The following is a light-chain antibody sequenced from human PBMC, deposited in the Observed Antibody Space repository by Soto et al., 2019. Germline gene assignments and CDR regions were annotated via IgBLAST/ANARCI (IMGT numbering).Light chain of an antibody. CDR3: QQTHSTPWT. V-gene: IGKV1-39*01. J-gene: IGKJ1*01. CDR2: GAS. Sequence: DIQMTQSPSSLSASVGDRVTISCWASQTITTYLNWYQQKPGKAPQLLIYGASILQSGVPSRFTGSGSGTDFTLTISSLQPDVFATYHCQQTHSTPWTFGQGNKVEIK. CDR1: QTITTY.